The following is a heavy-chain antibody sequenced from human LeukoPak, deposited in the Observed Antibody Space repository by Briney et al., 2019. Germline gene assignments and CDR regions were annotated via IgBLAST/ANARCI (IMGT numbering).Heavy chain of an antibody. CDR3: AREENYYFDY. Sequence: QPGGSLRLSCAASGFTVSSNYMSWVRQAPGKGLEWVSVIYSGGSTYYADSVKGRFTTSRDNSKNTLYLQMNSLRAEDTAVYYCAREENYYFDYWGQGTLVTVSS. J-gene: IGHJ4*02. CDR1: GFTVSSNY. D-gene: IGHD1-7*01. CDR2: IYSGGST. V-gene: IGHV3-53*01.